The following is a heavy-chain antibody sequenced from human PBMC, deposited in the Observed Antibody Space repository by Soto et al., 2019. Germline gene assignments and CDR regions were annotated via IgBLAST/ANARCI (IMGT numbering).Heavy chain of an antibody. CDR1: GFTFSSYG. Sequence: QVQLVESGGGVVQPGRSLRLSCVASGFTFSSYGMHWVRQAPGKGLEWVALISYDGSRKYYADSVKGRFTISRDNSKNTLDLHKNSMRADDMAVYYCANGGTDYYGSGNYWDYLDYWGQGILVTVSS. CDR2: ISYDGSRK. J-gene: IGHJ4*02. D-gene: IGHD3-10*01. CDR3: ANGGTDYYGSGNYWDYLDY. V-gene: IGHV3-30*18.